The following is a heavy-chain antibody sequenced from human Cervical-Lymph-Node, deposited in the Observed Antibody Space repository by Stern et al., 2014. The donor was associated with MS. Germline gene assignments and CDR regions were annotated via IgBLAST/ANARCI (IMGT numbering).Heavy chain of an antibody. J-gene: IGHJ4*01. D-gene: IGHD2/OR15-2a*01. CDR2: IYYSGST. CDR3: ARDKGMFFL. Sequence: VQLEESGPGLVKPSETLSLTCTVSGGSITNYYLSWIRQPPGKGLEWIGYIYYSGSTNYNPTLKGRVPISVDTSKNQFSLKLSSVTAADTAVYYCARDKGMFFLWGQGTLVTVSS. V-gene: IGHV4-59*01. CDR1: GGSITNYY.